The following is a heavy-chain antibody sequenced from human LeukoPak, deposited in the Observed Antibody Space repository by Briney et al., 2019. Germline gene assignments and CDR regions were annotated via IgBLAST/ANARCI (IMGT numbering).Heavy chain of an antibody. D-gene: IGHD2-15*01. Sequence: SVKVSCKASGGTFSSYAISWVRQAPGQGLEWMGGIIPIFGTANYAQKFQGRVTITTDESTSTAYMELSSLRSEDTAVYYCARGDVVVVAATDYYYYMDAWGKGTTVPVSS. CDR3: ARGDVVVVAATDYYYYMDA. CDR1: GGTFSSYA. V-gene: IGHV1-69*05. CDR2: IIPIFGTA. J-gene: IGHJ6*03.